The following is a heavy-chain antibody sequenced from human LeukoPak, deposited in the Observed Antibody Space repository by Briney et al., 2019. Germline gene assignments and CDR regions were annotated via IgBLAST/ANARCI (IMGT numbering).Heavy chain of an antibody. D-gene: IGHD3-10*01. CDR1: GYTFTSYG. J-gene: IGHJ6*03. V-gene: IGHV1-18*01. Sequence: ASVKVSCKASGYTFTSYGISWVRQAPGQGLEWMGWISAYNGNTNYAQKFQGRVTITADKSTSTAYMELSSLRSEDTAVYYCAGALAGPGSYYPNYYYYYMDVWGKGTTVTVSS. CDR3: AGALAGPGSYYPNYYYYYMDV. CDR2: ISAYNGNT.